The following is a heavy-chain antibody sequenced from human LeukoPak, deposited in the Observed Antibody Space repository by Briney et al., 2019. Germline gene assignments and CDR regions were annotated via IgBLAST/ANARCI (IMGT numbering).Heavy chain of an antibody. J-gene: IGHJ6*02. CDR1: GGSFSGYY. CDR3: ARANPLGYCSGGSCFPPSNYYYYGMDV. Sequence: PSETLSLTCAVYGGSFSGYYWGWIRQPPGKGLEWIGEINHSGSTNYNPSLKSRVTISVDTSKNQFSLKLSSVTAADTAVYYCARANPLGYCSGGSCFPPSNYYYYGMDVWGQGTTVTVSS. CDR2: INHSGST. V-gene: IGHV4-34*01. D-gene: IGHD2-15*01.